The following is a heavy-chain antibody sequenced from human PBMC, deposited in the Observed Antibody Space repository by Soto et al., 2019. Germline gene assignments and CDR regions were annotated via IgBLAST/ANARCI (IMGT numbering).Heavy chain of an antibody. CDR2: IIPIFGTA. Sequence: SVKVSCKASGGTFSSYAISWVRQAPGQGLEWMGGIIPIFGTANYAQKNQGRVTITADESTSTAYMELSSLRSEDTAVYYCARVVLAVAGPSYYYYGMDVWGQGTTVTVSS. J-gene: IGHJ6*02. D-gene: IGHD6-13*01. V-gene: IGHV1-69*13. CDR3: ARVVLAVAGPSYYYYGMDV. CDR1: GGTFSSYA.